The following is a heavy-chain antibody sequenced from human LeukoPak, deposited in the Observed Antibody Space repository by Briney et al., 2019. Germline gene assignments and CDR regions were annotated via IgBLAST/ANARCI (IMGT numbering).Heavy chain of an antibody. D-gene: IGHD1-26*01. CDR2: INHSGST. J-gene: IGHJ4*02. V-gene: IGHV4-34*01. CDR3: ARHGSWVTTGPGFVDY. Sequence: SETLSLTCAVYGGSFSGYYWSWIRQPPGKGLEWIGEINHSGSTNYNPSLKSRVTISVDTSKNQFSLKLSSVTAADTAVYYCARHGSWVTTGPGFVDYWGQGTLVTVSS. CDR1: GGSFSGYY.